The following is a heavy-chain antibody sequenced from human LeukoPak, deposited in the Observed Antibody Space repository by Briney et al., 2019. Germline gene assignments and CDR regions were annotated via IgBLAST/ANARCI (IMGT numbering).Heavy chain of an antibody. CDR1: GGSISSGGYY. D-gene: IGHD6-13*01. V-gene: IGHV4-31*03. CDR3: ARGGSSSWYGGFGSHYFDY. Sequence: PSETLSLTCTVSGGSISSGGYYWSWIRQHPGKGLEWIGYIYYSGSTYYNPSLKSRVTISVDTSKNQFSLKLSSVTAADTAEYYCARGGSSSWYGGFGSHYFDYWGQGTLVTVSS. CDR2: IYYSGST. J-gene: IGHJ4*02.